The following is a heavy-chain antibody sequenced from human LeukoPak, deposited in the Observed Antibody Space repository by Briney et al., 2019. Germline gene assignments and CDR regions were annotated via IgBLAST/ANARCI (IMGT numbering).Heavy chain of an antibody. CDR1: GFTFSSYA. CDR3: AKDGYDSSGYHGYFDY. J-gene: IGHJ4*02. V-gene: IGHV3-23*01. CDR2: ISGSGGST. Sequence: QTGGSLRLSCAASGFTFSSYAMSWVRQAPGKGLEWVSAISGSGGSTYYADSVKGRFTISRDNSKNTLYLQMNSLRAEDTAVYYCAKDGYDSSGYHGYFDYWGQGTLVTGSS. D-gene: IGHD3-22*01.